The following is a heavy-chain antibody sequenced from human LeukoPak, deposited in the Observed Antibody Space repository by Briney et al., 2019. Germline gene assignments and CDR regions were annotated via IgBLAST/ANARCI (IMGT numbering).Heavy chain of an antibody. Sequence: ASVKVSCKASGYTFTAYYMHWVRQAPGQGLEWMGWINPNSGGTNYAQKFQGRVTMTRDTSISTAYMELSSRRSEDTAVYYCARAPIAAAGTIRYFDYWGQGTLVTVSS. CDR3: ARAPIAAAGTIRYFDY. CDR1: GYTFTAYY. V-gene: IGHV1-2*02. J-gene: IGHJ4*02. CDR2: INPNSGGT. D-gene: IGHD6-13*01.